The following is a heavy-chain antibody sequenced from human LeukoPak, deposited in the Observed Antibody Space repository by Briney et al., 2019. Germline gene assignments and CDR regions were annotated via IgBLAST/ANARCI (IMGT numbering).Heavy chain of an antibody. V-gene: IGHV3-66*01. CDR2: LYTGGST. D-gene: IGHD6-13*01. CDR3: ARDRGRPSSSWAYYFDY. J-gene: IGHJ4*02. CDR1: GFTVSSNY. Sequence: TGGSLRLSCAASGFTVSSNYMSWVRQAPGKGLEWVSVLYTGGSTYYADSVKGRFTISRDNSKSTLYLQMNSLRAEDTAVYYCARDRGRPSSSWAYYFDYWGQGTLVTVSS.